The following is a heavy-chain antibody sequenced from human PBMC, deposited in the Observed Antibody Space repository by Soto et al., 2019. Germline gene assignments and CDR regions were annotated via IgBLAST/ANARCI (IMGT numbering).Heavy chain of an antibody. V-gene: IGHV4-59*01. CDR1: SGSITNYY. CDR2: IHDSGST. D-gene: IGHD2-15*01. Sequence: SETLSLTCTVSSGSITNYYWTWIRQPPGKELEWIGYIHDSGSTHYNPSLKSRVTMSLDTSENQFSLRLNSVTAADTALYYCARAFAGFGAYWYFDLWGRGTMVTVAS. CDR3: ARAFAGFGAYWYFDL. J-gene: IGHJ2*01.